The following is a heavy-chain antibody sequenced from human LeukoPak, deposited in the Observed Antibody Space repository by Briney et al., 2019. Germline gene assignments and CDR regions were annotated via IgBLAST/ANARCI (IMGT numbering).Heavy chain of an antibody. V-gene: IGHV3-30*18. CDR3: AKDEGKYYYDSSGLLDY. Sequence: GGSLRLSCAASGCTFSSYGRHWVRQAPGKGLEWVAVISYDGSNKYYADSVKGRFTISRDNSKNTLYLQMNSLRAEDTAVYYCAKDEGKYYYDSSGLLDYWGQGTLVTVSS. J-gene: IGHJ4*02. CDR1: GCTFSSYG. D-gene: IGHD3-22*01. CDR2: ISYDGSNK.